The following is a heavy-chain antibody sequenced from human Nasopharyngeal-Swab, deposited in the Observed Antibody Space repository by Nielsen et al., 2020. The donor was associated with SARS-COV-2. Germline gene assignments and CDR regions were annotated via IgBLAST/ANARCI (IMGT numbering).Heavy chain of an antibody. V-gene: IGHV3-21*01. J-gene: IGHJ6*03. CDR1: GFTFNRYS. D-gene: IGHD1-26*01. CDR3: ARIAGRGSIYYYYMDV. Sequence: GGSLRLSCAGSGFTFNRYSMIWVRQVPGEGLEWVASSSGSGSYVYYGDSVKGRFTRSKDSAQNSLYLQMNSLRADDTAVYFCARIAGRGSIYYYYMDVWGTGTTVTVSS. CDR2: SSGSGSYV.